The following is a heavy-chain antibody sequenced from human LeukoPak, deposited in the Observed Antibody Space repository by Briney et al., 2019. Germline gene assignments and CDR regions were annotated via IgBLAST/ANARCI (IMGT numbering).Heavy chain of an antibody. J-gene: IGHJ3*02. CDR1: GGSISSSTYY. V-gene: IGHV4-61*01. CDR2: IYYSGST. D-gene: IGHD2-15*01. CDR3: ARDGDCSGGSCYSTSYAFDI. Sequence: SETLSLTCTVSGGSISSSTYYWSWIRQPPGKGLEWIGYIYYSGSTNYNPSLKSRVTISVDTSKNQFSLKLSSVTAADTAVYYCARDGDCSGGSCYSTSYAFDIWGQGTMVTASS.